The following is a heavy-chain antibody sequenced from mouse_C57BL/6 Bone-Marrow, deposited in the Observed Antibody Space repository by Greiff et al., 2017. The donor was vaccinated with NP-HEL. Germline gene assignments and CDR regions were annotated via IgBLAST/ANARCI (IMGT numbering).Heavy chain of an antibody. V-gene: IGHV3-6*01. D-gene: IGHD2-5*01. J-gene: IGHJ4*01. CDR1: GYSITSGYY. CDR3: ARDQNYSNYDYAMDY. CDR2: ISYDGSN. Sequence: VQLKESGPGLVKPSQSLSLTCSVTGYSITSGYYWNWIRQFPGNKLEWMGYISYDGSNNYNPSLKNRISITRDTSKNQFFLKLNSVTTEDTATYYCARDQNYSNYDYAMDYWGQGTSVTVSS.